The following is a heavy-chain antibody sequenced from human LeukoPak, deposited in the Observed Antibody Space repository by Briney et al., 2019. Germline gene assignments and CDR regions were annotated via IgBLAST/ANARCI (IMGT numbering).Heavy chain of an antibody. CDR2: IYHSGST. Sequence: SETLSLTCTVSGSSISSDYYWGWIRQPPGKGLEWIGSIYHSGSTYYNPSLKRRLSISVDTSKNQVSLKLSSVTAADTAVYYCARTFGSSWYSAFDIWGQGTMVTVSS. V-gene: IGHV4-38-2*02. CDR1: GSSISSDYY. J-gene: IGHJ3*02. D-gene: IGHD6-13*01. CDR3: ARTFGSSWYSAFDI.